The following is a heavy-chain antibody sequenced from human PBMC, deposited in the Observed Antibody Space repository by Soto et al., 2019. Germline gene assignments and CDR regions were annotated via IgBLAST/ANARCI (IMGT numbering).Heavy chain of an antibody. Sequence: QVQLQESGPGLVKPSETLSLTCAVSGDSISSYYCMWIRQPPGKALESIGYLYYGRSANYNPSLKSRVTMSVDTSTNQCSLTLSSMTAADSAVYYCALRSMSVVPEYWGQGTLVTVSS. J-gene: IGHJ4*02. CDR3: ALRSMSVVPEY. CDR1: GDSISSYY. V-gene: IGHV4-59*01. CDR2: LYYGRSA. D-gene: IGHD3-22*01.